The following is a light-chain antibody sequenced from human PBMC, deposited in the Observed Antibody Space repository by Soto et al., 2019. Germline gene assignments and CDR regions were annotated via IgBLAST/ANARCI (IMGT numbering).Light chain of an antibody. J-gene: IGKJ1*01. Sequence: IVITQSQATLSVSPGARVPLSGRASQSVSSNFAWSQQKPGQAPRLLIDGASTRATGIPARVSGSGSGTEFTPTISRLKSEDFAVYYCQQYKNWPRTVGQGTKVDI. CDR2: GAS. CDR1: QSVSSN. V-gene: IGKV3-15*01. CDR3: QQYKNWPRT.